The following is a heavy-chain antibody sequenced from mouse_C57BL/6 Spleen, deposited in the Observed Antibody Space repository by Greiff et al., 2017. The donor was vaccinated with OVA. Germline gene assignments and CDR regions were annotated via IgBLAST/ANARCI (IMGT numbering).Heavy chain of an antibody. CDR3: ARESYDYDGGFAY. CDR2: IYPGDGDT. Sequence: QVQLQQSGAELVKPGASVKISCKASGYAFSSYWMNWVKQRPGKGLEWIGQIYPGDGDTNYNGKFKGKATLTADKSSSTAYMQLSSLTSEDSAVYFCARESYDYDGGFAYWGQGTLVTVSA. D-gene: IGHD2-4*01. CDR1: GYAFSSYW. J-gene: IGHJ3*01. V-gene: IGHV1-80*01.